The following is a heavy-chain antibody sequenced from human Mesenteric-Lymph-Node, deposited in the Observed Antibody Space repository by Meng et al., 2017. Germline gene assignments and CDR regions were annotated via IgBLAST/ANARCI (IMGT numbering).Heavy chain of an antibody. CDR3: ARDWNYYGSGSYFYGMDV. D-gene: IGHD3-10*01. V-gene: IGHV3-48*03. CDR2: ISSSGSTI. J-gene: IGHJ6*02. Sequence: GGSLRLSCAASGFTFSSYEMNWVRQAPGKGLEWVSYISSSGSTIYYADSVKGRFTISRDNAKNSLYLQMNSLRAEDTAVYYCARDWNYYGSGSYFYGMDVWGQGTTVTVSS. CDR1: GFTFSSYE.